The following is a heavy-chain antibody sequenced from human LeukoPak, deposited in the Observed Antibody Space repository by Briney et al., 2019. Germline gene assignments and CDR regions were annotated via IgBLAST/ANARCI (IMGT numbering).Heavy chain of an antibody. D-gene: IGHD2-15*01. V-gene: IGHV1-18*01. CDR2: ISAYNGNT. J-gene: IGHJ5*02. CDR3: ARDPRIVVVVAATGGWFDP. Sequence: ASVKVSCKASGYTFTSYGISWVRQAPGQGLEWMGWISAYNGNTNYAQKLQGRVTVTTDTSTSTAYMELRSLRSDDTAVYYCARDPRIVVVVAATGGWFDPWGQGTLVTVSS. CDR1: GYTFTSYG.